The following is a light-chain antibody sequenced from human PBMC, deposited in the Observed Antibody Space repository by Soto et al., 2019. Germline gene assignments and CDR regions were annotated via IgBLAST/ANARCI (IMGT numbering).Light chain of an antibody. CDR1: TSDVGDNKY. J-gene: IGLJ3*02. V-gene: IGLV2-14*01. CDR3: SSYTTNKTRV. CDR2: EVS. Sequence: QSALSQPASVSGSPGQTITISCTGTTSDVGDNKYVSWYQQHPGTAPKLMIYEVSYRPSGVSDCFSGSRSDTAASLTISGLQADDEADYYCSSYTTNKTRVFGGGTKLTVL.